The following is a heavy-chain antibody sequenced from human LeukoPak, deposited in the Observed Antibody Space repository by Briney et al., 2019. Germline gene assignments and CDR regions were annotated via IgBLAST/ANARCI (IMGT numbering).Heavy chain of an antibody. CDR2: IYYSGST. Sequence: SETLSLTCTVSGDSISTNSYFWGWFRQPPGKGLEWLGSIYYSGSTYYNPSLKSRVTILVETSKNQFSLNLYSVTAAVTAVFYCARSYYFVLSQFVYRGQGALGPVS. J-gene: IGHJ4*02. CDR1: GDSISTNSYF. D-gene: IGHD3-10*02. CDR3: ARSYYFVLSQFVY. V-gene: IGHV4-39*01.